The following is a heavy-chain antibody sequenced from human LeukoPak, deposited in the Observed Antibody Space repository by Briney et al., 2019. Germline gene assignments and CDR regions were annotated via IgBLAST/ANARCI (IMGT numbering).Heavy chain of an antibody. CDR1: GGSISSGSYY. D-gene: IGHD3-10*01. Sequence: SETLSLTCTVSGGSISSGSYYWNWIRQSAGKGLEWIGRIYTSGSTNYNPSLKSRVTISVDTSKNQFSLKLSSVTAADTAVYYCARHRSSGSYYNPPDYWGRGNLVTVSS. CDR3: ARHRSSGSYYNPPDY. CDR2: IYTSGST. J-gene: IGHJ4*02. V-gene: IGHV4-61*02.